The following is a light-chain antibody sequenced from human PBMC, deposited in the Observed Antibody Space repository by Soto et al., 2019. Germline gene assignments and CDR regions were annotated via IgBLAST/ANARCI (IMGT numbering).Light chain of an antibody. V-gene: IGKV1-33*01. J-gene: IGKJ1*01. CDR2: DAS. CDR3: QQYNSYSWT. CDR1: QDISNY. Sequence: DIQMTQSPSSLSASVGDRVTITCQASQDISNYLNWYQQKPGKAPKLLIYDASNLETGVPSRFSGSGSGTEFTLTISSLQPDDFATYYCQQYNSYSWTFGQGTKVEIK.